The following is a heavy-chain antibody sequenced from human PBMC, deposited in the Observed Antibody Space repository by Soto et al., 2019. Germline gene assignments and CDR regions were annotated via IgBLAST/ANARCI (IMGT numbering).Heavy chain of an antibody. D-gene: IGHD4-17*01. CDR1: GYTFTGYY. Sequence: SVKVSCKASGYTFTGYYMHWVRQAPGQGLEWMGWINPNGGGTNYAQKFKGWVTMTRDTSISTAYMELSRLRSDDTSVYFCARSFYGESNAPYDYWGQGSLVTVSS. CDR3: ARSFYGESNAPYDY. V-gene: IGHV1-2*04. J-gene: IGHJ4*02. CDR2: INPNGGGT.